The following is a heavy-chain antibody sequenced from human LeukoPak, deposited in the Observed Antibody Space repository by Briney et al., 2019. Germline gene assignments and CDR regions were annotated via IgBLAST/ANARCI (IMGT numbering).Heavy chain of an antibody. J-gene: IGHJ4*02. Sequence: GGSLRLSCAASGFTFSRCGMHWVRQAPGKGLERVAFIRYDGSNTYYADSVKGRFTTSRDISNSTLYLQMNSLRVEDTAVYYCASRGSSGWYLFDYWGQGTLVTVSS. D-gene: IGHD6-19*01. CDR3: ASRGSSGWYLFDY. V-gene: IGHV3-30*02. CDR2: IRYDGSNT. CDR1: GFTFSRCG.